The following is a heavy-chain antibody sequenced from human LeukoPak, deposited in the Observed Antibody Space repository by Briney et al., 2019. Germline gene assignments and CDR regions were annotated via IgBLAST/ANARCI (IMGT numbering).Heavy chain of an antibody. J-gene: IGHJ3*02. CDR1: VYTFTDYY. Sequence: GASVKVSRKASVYTFTDYYMHWVRQAPGQGLAWMGWINPTSGGTNYAQKFQGRITMIRDTSISTAYMGLSRLRSDDTAVYYCAREVADILTGYDAFDIWGQGTMVTVSS. D-gene: IGHD3-9*01. CDR3: AREVADILTGYDAFDI. V-gene: IGHV1-2*02. CDR2: INPTSGGT.